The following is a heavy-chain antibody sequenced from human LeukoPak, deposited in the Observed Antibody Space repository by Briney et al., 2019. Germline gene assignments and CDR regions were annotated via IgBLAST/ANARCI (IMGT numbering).Heavy chain of an antibody. CDR3: AKDPSSGWYPDY. V-gene: IGHV3-7*03. CDR2: IKHDGSDK. Sequence: PGGSLRLSCSASGFTFSNYWMTWVRQSPGKGLEWVAIIKHDGSDKYCVDSVKGRFTISRDNAKNSLYLQMSSLRAEDTAVYYCAKDPSSGWYPDYWGQGTLVTVSS. J-gene: IGHJ4*02. CDR1: GFTFSNYW. D-gene: IGHD6-19*01.